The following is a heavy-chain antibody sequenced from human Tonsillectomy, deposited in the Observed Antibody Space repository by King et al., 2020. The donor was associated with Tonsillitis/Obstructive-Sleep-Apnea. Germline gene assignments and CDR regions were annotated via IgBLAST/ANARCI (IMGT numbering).Heavy chain of an antibody. J-gene: IGHJ5*02. CDR3: ARTAGRITIFGVVRKRYNWFDP. D-gene: IGHD3-3*01. CDR2: IIPIFGTA. Sequence: QLVQSGAEVKKPGSSVKVSCKASGGTFSSYAISWVRQAPGQGLEWIGGIIPIFGTANYAQKFQGRVTITADESTSTAYMELSSLRSEDTAVYYCARTAGRITIFGVVRKRYNWFDPWGQGTLVTVSS. CDR1: GGTFSSYA. V-gene: IGHV1-69*01.